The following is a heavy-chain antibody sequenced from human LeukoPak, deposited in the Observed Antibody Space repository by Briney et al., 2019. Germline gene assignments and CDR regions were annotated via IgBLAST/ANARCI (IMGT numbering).Heavy chain of an antibody. CDR1: GGTFSSYA. CDR2: IIPIFGTA. V-gene: IGHV1-69*05. J-gene: IGHJ4*02. D-gene: IGHD5-18*01. CDR3: ARGPDTADYFDY. Sequence: SAKVSCKASGGTFSSYAISWVRQAPGQGLEWMGGIIPIFGTANYAQKFQGRVTITTDESTSTAYMELSSLRSEDTAVYYCARGPDTADYFDYWGQGTLVTVSS.